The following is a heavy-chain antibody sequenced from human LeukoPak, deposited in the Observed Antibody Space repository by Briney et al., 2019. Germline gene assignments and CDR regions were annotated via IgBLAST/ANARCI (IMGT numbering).Heavy chain of an antibody. CDR2: INPNSGGT. J-gene: IGHJ5*02. D-gene: IGHD3-22*01. V-gene: IGHV1-2*02. CDR1: GYTFTGYY. CDR3: ARRNYDSSGYNWFDP. Sequence: ASVKVSCKASGYTFTGYYMHWVRQAPGQGLEWMGWINPNSGGTNYAQKFQGRVTMTRDMSTSTVYMELSSLRSEDTAVYYCARRNYDSSGYNWFDPWGQGTLVTVSS.